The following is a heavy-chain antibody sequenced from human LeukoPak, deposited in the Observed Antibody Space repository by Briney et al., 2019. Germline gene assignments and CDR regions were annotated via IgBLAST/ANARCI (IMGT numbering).Heavy chain of an antibody. V-gene: IGHV3-66*01. J-gene: IGHJ4*02. D-gene: IGHD6-19*01. CDR3: ARGVGGFAVVEGY. Sequence: PGGPLRLSCAASGFTVSSNYMSWVRQAPGKGLEWVSVIYSGGSTYYADSVKGRFTISRDNSKNTLYLQMNSLRAEDTAVYYCARGVGGFAVVEGYWGQGTLVTVSS. CDR1: GFTVSSNY. CDR2: IYSGGST.